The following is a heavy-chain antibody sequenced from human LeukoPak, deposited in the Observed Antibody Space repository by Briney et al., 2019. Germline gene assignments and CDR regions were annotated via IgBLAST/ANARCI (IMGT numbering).Heavy chain of an antibody. V-gene: IGHV3-7*01. Sequence: GGSLRLSCAASGFTFSSYWMSWVRQAPGKGLEWVANIKQDGSEQYYVDSVKGRFTISRDNAKNSLYLQMNSLRAEDTAVYYCARADYYGSGSYYKDYWGQGTLVTVSS. CDR3: ARADYYGSGSYYKDY. CDR1: GFTFSSYW. J-gene: IGHJ4*02. CDR2: IKQDGSEQ. D-gene: IGHD3-10*01.